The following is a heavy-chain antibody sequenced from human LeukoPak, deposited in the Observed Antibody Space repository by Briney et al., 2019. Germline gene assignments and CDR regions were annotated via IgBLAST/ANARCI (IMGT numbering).Heavy chain of an antibody. CDR1: GYTFTSYG. Sequence: ASVKVSCKASGYTFTSYGISWVRQAPGQGIEWMGWISAYNGNTNYAQKLQGRVTMTTDTSTSTAYMELRSLRSDDTAVYYCARGCSSTSCYGNRGDWFDPWGQGTLVTVSS. J-gene: IGHJ5*02. D-gene: IGHD2-2*01. V-gene: IGHV1-18*01. CDR2: ISAYNGNT. CDR3: ARGCSSTSCYGNRGDWFDP.